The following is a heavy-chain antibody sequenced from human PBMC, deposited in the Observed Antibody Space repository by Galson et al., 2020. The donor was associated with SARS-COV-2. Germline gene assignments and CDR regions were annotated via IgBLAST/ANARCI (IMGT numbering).Heavy chain of an antibody. V-gene: IGHV4-39*01. CDR1: GGSISSSSYY. J-gene: IGHJ4*02. CDR2: IYYSGST. D-gene: IGHD4-4*01. Sequence: SETLSLTCTVSGGSISSSSYYWGWIRQPPGKGLEWIGSIYYSGSTYYNPSLKSRVTISVDTSKNQFSLKLSSVTAADTAVYYCARRGKRSNYYFDYWGQGTLVTVSS. CDR3: ARRGKRSNYYFDY.